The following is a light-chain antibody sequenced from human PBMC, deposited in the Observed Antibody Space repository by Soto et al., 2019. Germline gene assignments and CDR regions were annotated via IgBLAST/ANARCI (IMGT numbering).Light chain of an antibody. CDR2: KTS. Sequence: DIQMTQSPSTLSASIGDRVTITCRASQTINGWLAWYQQKPGKAPKLLIHKTSSLERGVPSRFSGNGSETEFTLTISSLQPDDFATYYCQQYKTTFGPGTKVDI. CDR3: QQYKTT. V-gene: IGKV1-5*03. CDR1: QTINGW. J-gene: IGKJ3*01.